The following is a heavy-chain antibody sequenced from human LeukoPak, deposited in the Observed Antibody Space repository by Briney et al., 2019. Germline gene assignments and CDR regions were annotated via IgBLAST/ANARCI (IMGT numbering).Heavy chain of an antibody. Sequence: ASVKVSCKASGYTFTSYGISWVRQAPGQGLEWMGWISAYNGNTNYAQKLQGRVTMTTDTSTSTAYMELSSLRSEDTAVYYCARDYDILTGSGYGMDVWGQGTTVTVSS. D-gene: IGHD3-9*01. CDR1: GYTFTSYG. J-gene: IGHJ6*01. V-gene: IGHV1-18*01. CDR2: ISAYNGNT. CDR3: ARDYDILTGSGYGMDV.